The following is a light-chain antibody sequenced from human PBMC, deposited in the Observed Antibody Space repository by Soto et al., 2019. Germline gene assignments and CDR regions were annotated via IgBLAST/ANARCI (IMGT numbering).Light chain of an antibody. Sequence: QSVLTQPRSVSGSPGQSVSISCTGTSSDVGGYNYVSWYQQHPGKAPKVIIYDVSKRPSGVPDRFSGSKSGNTASLTISGLQSEDEADYYCGSYEGRYIHVLGSGTKVTXL. CDR3: GSYEGRYIHV. CDR1: SSDVGGYNY. CDR2: DVS. J-gene: IGLJ1*01. V-gene: IGLV2-11*01.